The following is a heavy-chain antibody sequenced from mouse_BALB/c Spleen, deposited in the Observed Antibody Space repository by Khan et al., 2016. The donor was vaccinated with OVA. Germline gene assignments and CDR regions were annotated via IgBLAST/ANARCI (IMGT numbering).Heavy chain of an antibody. Sequence: VQLKQSGAELVKPGASVKLSCTASGFNIKDTYMHWVKQRPEQGLEWIGRIDPANGNTKYDPKFQGKATITADTSSNTAYLQLSSLTSEDTAVYYWARRRNYYASLDYWGQGTTLTVSS. J-gene: IGHJ2*01. D-gene: IGHD1-1*01. CDR2: IDPANGNT. V-gene: IGHV14-3*02. CDR3: ARRRNYYASLDY. CDR1: GFNIKDTY.